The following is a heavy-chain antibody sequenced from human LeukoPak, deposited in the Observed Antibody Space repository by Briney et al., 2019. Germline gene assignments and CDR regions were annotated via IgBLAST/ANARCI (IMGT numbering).Heavy chain of an antibody. V-gene: IGHV3-64*01. D-gene: IGHD3-22*01. CDR2: INSNGRNT. J-gene: IGHJ4*02. CDR3: VRDKTGNYYHT. Sequence: RGSLRLSRAASGVTSSISAMRSGRQGPGGRLEYVSAINSNGRNTFYARSVKGRFTISRDNSKNTLYLQMGGLRAEDTALYYCVRDKTGNYYHTWGQGTLVTVSS. CDR1: GVTSSISA.